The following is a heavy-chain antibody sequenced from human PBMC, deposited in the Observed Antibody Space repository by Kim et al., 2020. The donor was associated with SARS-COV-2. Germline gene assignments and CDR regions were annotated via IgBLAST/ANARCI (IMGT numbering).Heavy chain of an antibody. CDR2: FYGGTT. J-gene: IGHJ4*02. Sequence: FYGGTTEYNPSRKRRLTISVDTSKNQFSLKLTSVTAADTAVYYCARGLDYWGQGTLVTVSS. CDR3: ARGLDY. V-gene: IGHV4-39*01.